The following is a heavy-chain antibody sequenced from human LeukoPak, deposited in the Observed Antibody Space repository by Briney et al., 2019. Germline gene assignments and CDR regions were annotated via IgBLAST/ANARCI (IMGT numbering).Heavy chain of an antibody. J-gene: IGHJ4*02. V-gene: IGHV4-59*08. CDR1: GVSISTSC. CDR3: AGSRGLWFGESPDYFEY. D-gene: IGHD3-10*01. Sequence: PSETLSLTCTVSGVSISTSCWSWIRQSPGRGLEWVGYRCDDGRDLYNPSLRSRVSRVTISVDTSKNQFSLKLRSVTAADTAVYYCAGSRGLWFGESPDYFEYWGQGTLVTVSS. CDR2: RCDDGRD.